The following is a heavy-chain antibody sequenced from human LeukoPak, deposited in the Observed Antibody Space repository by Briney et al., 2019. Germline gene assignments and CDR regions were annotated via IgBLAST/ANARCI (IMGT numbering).Heavy chain of an antibody. V-gene: IGHV3-23*01. CDR3: AKHYGDYENWFDP. Sequence: GGSLRLTCAASRFTFSNYAMSWVRQAPGKGLEWVSGLSGSGDSTYYADSVKGRFTISRDNSKNTLYLQMNSLRAEDTAVYYCAKHYGDYENWFDPWGQGTLVTVSS. CDR2: LSGSGDST. D-gene: IGHD4-17*01. J-gene: IGHJ5*02. CDR1: RFTFSNYA.